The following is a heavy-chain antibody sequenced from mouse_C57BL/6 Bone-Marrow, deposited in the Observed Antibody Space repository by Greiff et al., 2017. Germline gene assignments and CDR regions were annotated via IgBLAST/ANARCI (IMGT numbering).Heavy chain of an antibody. CDR3: ASESIYYYGSSYSCYAMDY. J-gene: IGHJ4*01. CDR2: IHPNSGST. V-gene: IGHV1-64*01. Sequence: VQLQQPGAELVKPGASVKLSCKASGYTFTSYCMHWVKQRHGQGLEWIGMIHPNSGSTNYNEKFKSKATLTVDNSSITAYMQLSSVTSEDSAFYSCASESIYYYGSSYSCYAMDYWGQGTAVTGSS. D-gene: IGHD1-1*01. CDR1: GYTFTSYC.